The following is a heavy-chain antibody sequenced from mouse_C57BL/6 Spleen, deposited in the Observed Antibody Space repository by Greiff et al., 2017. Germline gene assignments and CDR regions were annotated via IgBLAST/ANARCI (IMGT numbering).Heavy chain of an antibody. D-gene: IGHD2-2*01. CDR3: TRGGGYDGAWFAY. V-gene: IGHV5-9-1*02. CDR2: ISSGGDYT. J-gene: IGHJ3*01. Sequence: EVKVEESGEGLVKPGGSLKLSCAASGFTFSSYCMSWVRQTPEKRLEWVAYISSGGDYTYYADTVKGRFTISRDNARNTLYLQMSSLKSEDTAMYYCTRGGGYDGAWFAYWGQGTLVTVSA. CDR1: GFTFSSYC.